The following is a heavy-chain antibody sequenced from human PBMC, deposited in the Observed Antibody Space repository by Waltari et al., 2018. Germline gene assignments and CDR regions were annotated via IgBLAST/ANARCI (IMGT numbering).Heavy chain of an antibody. CDR2: ISDSVVVR. J-gene: IGHJ1*01. CDR1: GFKFSNYA. V-gene: IGHV3-23*01. CDR3: ARHLYGIDYLELDT. Sequence: EVQLLESGGGLAPPGGSLRLSCVASGFKFSNYAMSWVRQAPGKGLGWVAGISDSVVVRNYADSVKGRLTVSRDNSINTVFLQINSLTAEDTAIYYCARHLYGIDYLELDTWGRGTLVAVSS. D-gene: IGHD3-10*01.